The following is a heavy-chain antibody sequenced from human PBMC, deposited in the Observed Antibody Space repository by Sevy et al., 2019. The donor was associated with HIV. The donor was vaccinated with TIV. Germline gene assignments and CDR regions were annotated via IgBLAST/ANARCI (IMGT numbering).Heavy chain of an antibody. Sequence: GGSLRLSCAASGFTFISYAMSWVRQAPGKGLEWVSAISGSGGRTYYADSVKGRFTISRDNSKNTLYLKMNSLRAEDTAVYHCAKDQGYCSSTSCYSDYWGQGTLVTVSS. D-gene: IGHD2-2*01. CDR1: GFTFISYA. CDR3: AKDQGYCSSTSCYSDY. J-gene: IGHJ4*02. V-gene: IGHV3-23*01. CDR2: ISGSGGRT.